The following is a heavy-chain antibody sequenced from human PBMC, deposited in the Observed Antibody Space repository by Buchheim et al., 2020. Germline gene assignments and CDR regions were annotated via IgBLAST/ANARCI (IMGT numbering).Heavy chain of an antibody. CDR3: AKRIEGGDSSGYYHYYYYGMDV. CDR1: GFTFSSYA. D-gene: IGHD3-22*01. V-gene: IGHV3-23*01. CDR2: ISGSGGST. Sequence: EVQLLESGGGLVQPGGSLRLSCAASGFTFSSYAMSWVRLAPGKGLEWVSAISGSGGSTYYADSVKGRFTISRDNSKNTLYLQMNSLRAEDTAVYYCAKRIEGGDSSGYYHYYYYGMDVWGQGTT. J-gene: IGHJ6*02.